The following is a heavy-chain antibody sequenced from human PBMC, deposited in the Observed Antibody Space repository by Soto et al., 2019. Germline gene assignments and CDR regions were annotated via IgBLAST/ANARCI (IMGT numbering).Heavy chain of an antibody. Sequence: SVKVSCKASGGTFSSNSINWVRQAPGQGLEWMGSIIPLFGTTDYAQNFQGRVTISADKFTNTAYMELSSLRSEGTAVYFCARAVLSRSRPYYYEYDMHVRGQWTQVT. V-gene: IGHV1-69*06. CDR3: ARAVLSRSRPYYYEYDMHV. D-gene: IGHD3-3*02. J-gene: IGHJ6*01. CDR2: IIPLFGTT. CDR1: GGTFSSNS.